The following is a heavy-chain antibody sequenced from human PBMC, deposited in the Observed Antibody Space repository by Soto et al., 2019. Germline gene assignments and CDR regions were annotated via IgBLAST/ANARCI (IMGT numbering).Heavy chain of an antibody. D-gene: IGHD4-17*01. J-gene: IGHJ4*02. CDR3: AKKFDYGDYPLYFDY. Sequence: EVHLVESGGGLIQPGRSLRLSCTPSGFTFPDYGVSWFRQAPGKGLEWLGFIRSRPYGGTTEYAASVEGRFTISRDNSEGIAYLQMNSLKTEDTAVYYCAKKFDYGDYPLYFDYWGQGTLVTVSS. CDR1: GFTFPDYG. V-gene: IGHV3-49*03. CDR2: IRSRPYGGTT.